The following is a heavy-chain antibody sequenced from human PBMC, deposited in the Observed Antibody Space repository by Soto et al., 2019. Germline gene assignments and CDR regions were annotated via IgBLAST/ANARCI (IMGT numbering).Heavy chain of an antibody. D-gene: IGHD6-19*01. CDR1: GFTFSDYS. J-gene: IGHJ5*02. CDR3: ARDSSGWYNWFDP. V-gene: IGHV3-48*02. CDR2: IGSSGRTI. Sequence: EVQLVESGGGLVQPGGALRLSCAASGFTFSDYSMNWVRPAPGKGLEWVSYIGSSGRTIYYADSVKGRFTISRDNAKNSLYLQMNSLRDEDTAVYYCARDSSGWYNWFDPWGQGTLVTVSS.